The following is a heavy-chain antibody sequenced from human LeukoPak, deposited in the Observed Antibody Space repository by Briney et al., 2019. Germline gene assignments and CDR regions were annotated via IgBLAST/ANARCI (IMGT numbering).Heavy chain of an antibody. D-gene: IGHD2-21*01. CDR1: GGTFSSYA. V-gene: IGHV1-69*13. CDR2: ITPIFGAA. CDR3: ARDSSEFRSLIPH. J-gene: IGHJ1*01. Sequence: SVKVSCKASGGTFSSYAISWVRQAPGQGLEWMGGITPIFGAANYAQKFQGRVTITADESTNTAYMELSSLRSEGTAVYYCARDSSEFRSLIPHWGQGTLVTVSS.